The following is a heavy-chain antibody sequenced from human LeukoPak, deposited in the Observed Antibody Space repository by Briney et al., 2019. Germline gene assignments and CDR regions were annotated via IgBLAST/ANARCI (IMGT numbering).Heavy chain of an antibody. Sequence: PSETLSLTCTVSGGSISSSSYYWGWVRQPPGKGLEWIGSIYYSGNTYYNPSLKSRVTISIDTSKNQFSLKLSSVTAADTAVYYCANSANYGGNSGYFDYWGQGTLVTVSS. CDR1: GGSISSSSYY. CDR2: IYYSGNT. J-gene: IGHJ4*02. V-gene: IGHV4-39*01. D-gene: IGHD4-23*01. CDR3: ANSANYGGNSGYFDY.